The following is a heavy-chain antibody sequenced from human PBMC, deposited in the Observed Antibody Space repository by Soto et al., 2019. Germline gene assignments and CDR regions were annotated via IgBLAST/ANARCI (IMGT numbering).Heavy chain of an antibody. CDR2: VRSKIHTYAT. CDR1: GFTFSRSD. CDR3: SRHEEGRRMVFYGMDV. D-gene: IGHD2-8*01. V-gene: IGHV3-73*02. Sequence: QLVESGGGLVQAGGSLRLSCSASGFTFSRSDLHWVRQAPGKGLEWVGRVRSKIHTYATSFADSVRGRFTISRKDSDNTVSLEMSGLKSEDTALYYCSRHEEGRRMVFYGMDVWGQGTTVTVSS. J-gene: IGHJ6*02.